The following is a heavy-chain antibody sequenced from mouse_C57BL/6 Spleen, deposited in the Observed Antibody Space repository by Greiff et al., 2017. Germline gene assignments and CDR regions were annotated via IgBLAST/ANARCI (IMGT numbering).Heavy chain of an antibody. D-gene: IGHD2-2*01. J-gene: IGHJ4*01. CDR2: IYPRDGST. CDR1: GYTFTDHT. Sequence: QVQLKQSDAELVKPGASVKISCKVSGYTFTDHTIHWMKQRPEQGLEWIGYIYPRDGSTKYNEKFMGKATLTADKSSSTAYMQLNSLTSEDSAVYFCARNPLWLRRLFYAMDYWGQGTSVTVSS. V-gene: IGHV1-78*01. CDR3: ARNPLWLRRLFYAMDY.